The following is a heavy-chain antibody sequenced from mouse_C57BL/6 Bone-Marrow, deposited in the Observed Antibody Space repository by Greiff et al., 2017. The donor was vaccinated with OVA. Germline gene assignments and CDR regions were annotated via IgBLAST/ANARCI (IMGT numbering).Heavy chain of an antibody. Sequence: EVHLVEPGGGLVKPGGSLKLSCAASGFTFSSYAMSWVRQTPEKRLEWVATISDGGSYTYYPDNVKGRFTISRDNAKNNLYLQMSHLKSEDTAMYYCARDRWCLWYCDVWGTGTTVTVTS. V-gene: IGHV5-4*01. CDR1: GFTFSSYA. CDR2: ISDGGSYT. D-gene: IGHD2-13*01. CDR3: ARDRWCLWYCDV. J-gene: IGHJ1*03.